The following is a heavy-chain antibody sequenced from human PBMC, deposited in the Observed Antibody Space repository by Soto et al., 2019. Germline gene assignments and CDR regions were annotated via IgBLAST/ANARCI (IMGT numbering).Heavy chain of an antibody. V-gene: IGHV1-8*01. CDR3: ARGVAPIYYYYYGMDV. D-gene: IGHD1-26*01. CDR2: MNPNSGNT. Sequence: ASVKVSCKASGYTFTSYDINWVRQATGQGLEWMGWMNPNSGNTGYAQKFQGRVTMTRNTSISTAYMELSSLRSEDTAVYYCARGVAPIYYYYYGMDVWAQGTTVTVSS. J-gene: IGHJ6*02. CDR1: GYTFTSYD.